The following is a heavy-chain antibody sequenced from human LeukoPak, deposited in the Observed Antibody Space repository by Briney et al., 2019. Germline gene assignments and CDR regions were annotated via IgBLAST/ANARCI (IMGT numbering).Heavy chain of an antibody. Sequence: PSETLSLTYTVSGGSISSGGYYWSWIRQHPGKGLEWIGYIYYSGSTYYNPSLKSRVTISVDTSKNQFSLKLSSVTAADTAVYYCARDLENDAFDIWGQGTMVTVSS. V-gene: IGHV4-31*03. CDR2: IYYSGST. CDR3: ARDLENDAFDI. CDR1: GGSISSGGYY. J-gene: IGHJ3*02.